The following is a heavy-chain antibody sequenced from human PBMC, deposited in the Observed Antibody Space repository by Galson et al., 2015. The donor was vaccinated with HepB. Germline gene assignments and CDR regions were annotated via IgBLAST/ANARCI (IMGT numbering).Heavy chain of an antibody. CDR1: GFPFNDAW. J-gene: IGHJ4*02. CDR2: IKSGIDAGET. V-gene: IGHV3-15*07. CDR3: TTGPYYDFWSGLQTDY. D-gene: IGHD3-3*01. Sequence: SLRLSCAASGFPFNDAWMNWVRQAPGKGLEWVARIKSGIDAGETDYGAPVKGRFTISRDDSKNMLFLEINSLKIEDTAVYYCTTGPYYDFWSGLQTDYWGQGTLVTVAS.